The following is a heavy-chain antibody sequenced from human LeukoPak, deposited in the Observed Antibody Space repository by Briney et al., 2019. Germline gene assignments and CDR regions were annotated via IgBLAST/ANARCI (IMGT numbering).Heavy chain of an antibody. CDR2: MYLNSGNK. CDR3: ARGKGYSSGWYVYYFGY. CDR1: GCTFTSYE. J-gene: IGHJ4*02. V-gene: IGHV1-8*01. Sequence: SVKVSCQASGCTFTSYEIHGVRQAAGQGLERVGWMYLNSGNKGYPQKLQGRVTITRNNSISTAYIELSSERSEDRAVYCCARGKGYSSGWYVYYFGYWGQGPRVTVPS. D-gene: IGHD6-19*01.